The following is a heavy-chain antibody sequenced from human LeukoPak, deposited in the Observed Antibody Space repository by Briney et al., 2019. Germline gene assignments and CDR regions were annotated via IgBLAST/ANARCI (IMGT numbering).Heavy chain of an antibody. CDR1: GGSISSYY. CDR3: ARVGQQLVPDY. D-gene: IGHD6-13*01. CDR2: IYYSRST. V-gene: IGHV4-59*01. J-gene: IGHJ4*02. Sequence: PSETLSLTCTVSGGSISSYYWSWIRQPPGKGLEWIGYIYYSRSTNYNPSLKSRVTISVDTSKNQFSLKLSSVAAADTAVYYCARVGQQLVPDYWGQGTLVTVSS.